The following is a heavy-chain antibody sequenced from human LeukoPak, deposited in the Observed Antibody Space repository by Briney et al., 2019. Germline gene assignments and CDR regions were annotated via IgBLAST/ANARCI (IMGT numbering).Heavy chain of an antibody. CDR1: GGSFSGYC. J-gene: IGHJ4*02. D-gene: IGHD3-3*01. CDR2: INHSGST. CDR3: ARGRRGDFWSGYLTYFDY. Sequence: PSETLSLTCAVYGGSFSGYCWSWIRQPPGKGLEWIGVINHSGSTNYNPSLKSRVTISVDTSKNQFSLKLSSVTAADTAVYYCARGRRGDFWSGYLTYFDYWGQGTLVTVSS. V-gene: IGHV4-34*01.